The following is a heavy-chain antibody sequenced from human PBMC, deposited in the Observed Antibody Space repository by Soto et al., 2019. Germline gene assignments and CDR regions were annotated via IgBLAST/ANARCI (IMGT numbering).Heavy chain of an antibody. Sequence: EVQLVESGGGLVQPGGSLRLSCAASGFTFSSYNMNWVRQAPGKGLEWVSYISSSSSTIYYADSVKGRFTISRDNAKNSLYLQMNSLRAEDTAVYYCARQPERIAEIGWFDPWGQGTLVTVSS. CDR1: GFTFSSYN. V-gene: IGHV3-48*01. D-gene: IGHD6-13*01. CDR3: ARQPERIAEIGWFDP. J-gene: IGHJ5*02. CDR2: ISSSSSTI.